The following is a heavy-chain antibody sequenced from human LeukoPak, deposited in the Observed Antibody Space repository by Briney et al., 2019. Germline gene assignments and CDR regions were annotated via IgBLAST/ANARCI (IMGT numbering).Heavy chain of an antibody. D-gene: IGHD1-1*01. Sequence: GGSLRLSCAASGFTFSSHWMHWVRQAPGKGLVWVSRIDSDGRITTYADSVKGRFTISRDDAKNTLYLQMNTLRDEDTAVYYCARDYNWNPPDYWGQGTLVTVSS. CDR1: GFTFSSHW. CDR2: IDSDGRIT. V-gene: IGHV3-74*01. J-gene: IGHJ4*02. CDR3: ARDYNWNPPDY.